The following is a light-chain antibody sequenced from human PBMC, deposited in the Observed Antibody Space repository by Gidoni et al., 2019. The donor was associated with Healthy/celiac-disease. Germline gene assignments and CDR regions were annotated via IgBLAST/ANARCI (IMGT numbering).Light chain of an antibody. Sequence: SYELTQPPSVSVSPGQTASITCSGDKLVDKYACWYQQKPGQSPVLVIYQDSKPPSGSPERFAGSNSGNTATLTISGTQAMDEADYYCQAWDSSTGVFGTGTKVTV. CDR2: QDS. J-gene: IGLJ1*01. CDR3: QAWDSSTGV. V-gene: IGLV3-1*01. CDR1: KLVDKY.